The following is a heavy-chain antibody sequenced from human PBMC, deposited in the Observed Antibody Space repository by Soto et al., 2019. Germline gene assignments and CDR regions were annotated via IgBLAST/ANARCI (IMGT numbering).Heavy chain of an antibody. Sequence: LRGSCAASGFTFSNYAMSWVRQAPGKGLEWVSAISGSGGATYYADSVKGRFTISRDNSKNTLYLQMHSLTAEDTAVYYCEKASDFWSGYPFDYWGQGTQVTVSS. CDR3: EKASDFWSGYPFDY. J-gene: IGHJ4*02. CDR1: GFTFSNYA. CDR2: ISGSGGAT. V-gene: IGHV3-23*01. D-gene: IGHD3-3*01.